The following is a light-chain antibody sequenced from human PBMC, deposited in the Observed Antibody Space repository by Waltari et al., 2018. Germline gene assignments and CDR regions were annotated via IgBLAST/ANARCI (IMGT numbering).Light chain of an antibody. J-gene: IGLJ3*02. CDR2: VNSDGSH. Sequence: QLVLTQSPSVSASLGALVKLTCTLSSGHSSNVIAWHQQQPGKGPRYLMKVNSDGSHSKGEGISCRFLGFSSWPGRFLTLSRLPSDDEADYYCQTGGHGTWVFGGWTKLTGL. CDR1: SGHSSNV. V-gene: IGLV4-69*01. CDR3: QTGGHGTWV.